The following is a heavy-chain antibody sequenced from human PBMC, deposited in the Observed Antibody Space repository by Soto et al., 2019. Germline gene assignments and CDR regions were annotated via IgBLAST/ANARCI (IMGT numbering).Heavy chain of an antibody. Sequence: SISSVDYFWAWIRQPPGQALEYIGYIYKSATTYYNPSFESRVAISLDTSKSQFSLNVTSVTAADTAVYFCARGRYCLTGRCFPNWFDSWGQGTLVTVSS. CDR3: ARGRYCLTGRCFPNWFDS. J-gene: IGHJ5*01. CDR2: IYKSATT. CDR1: SISSVDYF. D-gene: IGHD2-15*01. V-gene: IGHV4-30-4*01.